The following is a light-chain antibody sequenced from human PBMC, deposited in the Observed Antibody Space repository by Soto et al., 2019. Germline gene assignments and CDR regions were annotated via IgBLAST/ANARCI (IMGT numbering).Light chain of an antibody. CDR1: SSDVGGYNF. J-gene: IGLJ1*01. Sequence: QSALTQPPSASGSPGQSVTISCTGTSSDVGGYNFVSWYQQHPGKAPKLMIYEVSKRPSGVPDGFSGSKSDNTASLTVSGLQAEDEADYYCSSYAGSNNRYVFGTGTKLTVL. CDR2: EVS. V-gene: IGLV2-8*01. CDR3: SSYAGSNNRYV.